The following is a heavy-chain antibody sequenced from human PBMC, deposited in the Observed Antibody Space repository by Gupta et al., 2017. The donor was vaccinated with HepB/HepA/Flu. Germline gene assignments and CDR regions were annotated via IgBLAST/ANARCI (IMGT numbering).Heavy chain of an antibody. CDR1: GFTVSSNY. CDR2: IYSGGST. J-gene: IGHJ3*02. D-gene: IGHD1-26*01. V-gene: IGHV3-53*04. CDR3: ARDASTGSPTLGAFDS. Sequence: EVQLVESGGGLVQPGGSLRLSCSASGFTVSSNYMSWVRQAPGKGLEWVSVIYSGGSTYYADSVKGRFTISRHTSKNTLYLQMNSLRPEDTAVYDGARDASTGSPTLGAFDSWGQGTRVTVSS.